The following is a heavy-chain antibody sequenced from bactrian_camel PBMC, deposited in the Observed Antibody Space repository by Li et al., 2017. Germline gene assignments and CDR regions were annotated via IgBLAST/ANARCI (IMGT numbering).Heavy chain of an antibody. CDR1: GFTFDDSD. V-gene: IGHV3S60*01. CDR2: ISTAGII. CDR3: AADGVNGCNYCSGNYCNGVFGY. J-gene: IGHJ6*01. Sequence: VQLVESGGGLVQSGGSLRLSCTASGFTFDDSDMAWYRQAPGNECELVSSISTAGIIYYVDSVKGRFTISHTNAKKTVYLQMNSLKPEDTAVYYCAADGVNGCNYCSGNYCNGVFGYWGRAPRSPSP. D-gene: IGHD2*01.